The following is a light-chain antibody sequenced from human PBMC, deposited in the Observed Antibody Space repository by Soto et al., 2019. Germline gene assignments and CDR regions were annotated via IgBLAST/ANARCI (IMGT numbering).Light chain of an antibody. V-gene: IGKV3-11*01. J-gene: IGKJ4*01. CDR3: QQRSDFLT. CDR2: DAS. CDR1: QSVSRY. Sequence: ELVLTQSPATLSLSPGERATLSSRASQSVSRYLAWFQQKPGQAPRLLIYDASNRATGIPARFSGSGSGTDFTLTISSLEPEDFAVYYCQQRSDFLTFGGGTKVDIK.